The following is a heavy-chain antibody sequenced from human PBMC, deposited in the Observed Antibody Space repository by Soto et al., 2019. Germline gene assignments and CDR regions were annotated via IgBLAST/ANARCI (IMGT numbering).Heavy chain of an antibody. CDR2: ISYDGSNK. CDR3: ARDLPAAALDY. Sequence: ESGGGVVQPGRSLRLSCAASGFTFSSYAMHWVRQAPGKGLEWVAVISYDGSNKYYADSVKGRFTISRDNSKNTLYLQMNSLRAEDTAVYYCARDLPAAALDYWGQGTLVTVSS. V-gene: IGHV3-30-3*01. J-gene: IGHJ4*02. CDR1: GFTFSSYA. D-gene: IGHD2-2*01.